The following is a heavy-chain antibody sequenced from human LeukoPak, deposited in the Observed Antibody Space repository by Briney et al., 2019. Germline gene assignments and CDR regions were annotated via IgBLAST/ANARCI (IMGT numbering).Heavy chain of an antibody. CDR2: ISYDGSNK. CDR3: ARSKLVYYFDY. J-gene: IGHJ4*02. V-gene: IGHV3-30-3*01. D-gene: IGHD4-23*01. CDR1: GFTFSSYA. Sequence: PGGSLRLSCAASGFTFSSYAMHWVRQAPGKGLEWVAVISYDGSNKYYADSVKGRFTIPRDNSKNTLYLQMNSLRAEDTAVYYCARSKLVYYFDYWGQGTLVTVSS.